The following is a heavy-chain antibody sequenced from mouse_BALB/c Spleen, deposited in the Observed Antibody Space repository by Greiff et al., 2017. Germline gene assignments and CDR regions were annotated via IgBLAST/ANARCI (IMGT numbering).Heavy chain of an antibody. Sequence: QVQLQQSGPELVKPGASVKMSCKASGYTFTSYYIHWVKQRPGQGLEWIGWIYPGDGSTKYNEKFKGKTTLTADKSSSTAYMLLSSLTSEDSAIYFCAGGLRRSWFAYWGQGTLVTVSA. CDR2: IYPGDGST. V-gene: IGHV1S56*01. J-gene: IGHJ3*01. CDR3: AGGLRRSWFAY. D-gene: IGHD2-4*01. CDR1: GYTFTSYY.